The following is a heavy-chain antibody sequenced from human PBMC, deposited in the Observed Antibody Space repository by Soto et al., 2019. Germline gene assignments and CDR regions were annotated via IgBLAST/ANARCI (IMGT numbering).Heavy chain of an antibody. J-gene: IGHJ4*02. V-gene: IGHV3-9*01. CDR3: AKGGAVVTTSNFDY. Sequence: EVQLVESGGGLVQPGRSLRLSCAASGFTFEDYAMHWVRQAPGKGLEWVSGISWNSGSLGYADSVKGRFTISRDNAKNSLHLQMNSLRAEDTALYYCAKGGAVVTTSNFDYWGQGTLVTVSS. D-gene: IGHD2-21*02. CDR1: GFTFEDYA. CDR2: ISWNSGSL.